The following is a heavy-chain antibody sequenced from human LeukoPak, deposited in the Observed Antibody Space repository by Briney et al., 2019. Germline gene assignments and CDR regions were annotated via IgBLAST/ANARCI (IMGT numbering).Heavy chain of an antibody. D-gene: IGHD1-26*01. V-gene: IGHV1-8*01. J-gene: IGHJ3*02. Sequence: ASVTVSCTASGYTFTSYDINWVRQATGQGLEWMGWMNPNSGNTGYAQKFQGRVTMTRNTSISTAYMELSSLRSEDTAVYYCASQYSGSYYVSSHDAFDIWGQGTMVTVSS. CDR3: ASQYSGSYYVSSHDAFDI. CDR1: GYTFTSYD. CDR2: MNPNSGNT.